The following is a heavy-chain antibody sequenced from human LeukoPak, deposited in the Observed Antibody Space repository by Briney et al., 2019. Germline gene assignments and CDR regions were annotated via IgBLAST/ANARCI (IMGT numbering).Heavy chain of an antibody. J-gene: IGHJ4*02. Sequence: SETLSLTCTVSGGSISSYYWSWIRQPLGKGLEWIGYIYYSGSTNYNPSLKSRVTISVDTSKNQFSLKLSSVTAADTAVYYCARGTITFGGVFDYWGQGTLVTVSS. V-gene: IGHV4-59*01. D-gene: IGHD3-16*01. CDR2: IYYSGST. CDR1: GGSISSYY. CDR3: ARGTITFGGVFDY.